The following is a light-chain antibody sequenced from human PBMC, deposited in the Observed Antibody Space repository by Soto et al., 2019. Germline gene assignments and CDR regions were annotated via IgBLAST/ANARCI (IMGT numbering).Light chain of an antibody. CDR1: QSVSSAY. Sequence: EIVLTQSPGTLSLSPGERATLSCRASQSVSSAYLAWYQHKPGQPPTLLIYAASSRVTGIPDRFGGSGSGTDFTPTISRLEPEDFAEDYYQQYGSSSTWTFGQGTKVVIK. CDR3: QQYGSSSTWT. CDR2: AAS. J-gene: IGKJ1*01. V-gene: IGKV3-20*01.